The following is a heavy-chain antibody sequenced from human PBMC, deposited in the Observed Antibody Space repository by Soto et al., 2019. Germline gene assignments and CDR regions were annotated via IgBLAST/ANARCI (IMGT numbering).Heavy chain of an antibody. J-gene: IGHJ4*02. V-gene: IGHV3-66*01. CDR2: IYSGGST. Sequence: GGSLRLSCAASGFTVSSNYMSWVRQAQGKGLEWVSVIYSGGSTYYADSVKGRFTISRDNSKNTLYLQMNSLRAEDTAVYYCAREYCSSTSCPYYFDYWGQGTLVTVSS. CDR3: AREYCSSTSCPYYFDY. D-gene: IGHD2-2*01. CDR1: GFTVSSNY.